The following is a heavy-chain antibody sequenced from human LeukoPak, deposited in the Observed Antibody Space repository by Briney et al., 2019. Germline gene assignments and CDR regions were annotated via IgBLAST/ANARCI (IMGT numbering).Heavy chain of an antibody. D-gene: IGHD2-15*01. J-gene: IGHJ5*02. V-gene: IGHV1-18*01. Sequence: ASVRVSCKASGYTFTSYGISWVRQAPGQGLEWMGWISAYNGNTNYAQKLQVRVTMTTDTSTTTAYMELRSLRSDDTAVYYCARGLPSYRFDPWGQGTLVTVSS. CDR3: ARGLPSYRFDP. CDR2: ISAYNGNT. CDR1: GYTFTSYG.